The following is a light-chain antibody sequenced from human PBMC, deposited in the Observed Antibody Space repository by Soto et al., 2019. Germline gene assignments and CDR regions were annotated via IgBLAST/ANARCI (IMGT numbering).Light chain of an antibody. J-gene: IGKJ3*01. CDR1: QTIISW. V-gene: IGKV1-5*03. Sequence: DIQMTQSPSTLSAFVGDGVTITCRASQTIISWLAWYQQKPGKAPKLLIYRASSLETGVPSRFSGSGSGTEFTLTISSLQPADVATYYCQQYNSYPFTFGPGTKVAIK. CDR3: QQYNSYPFT. CDR2: RAS.